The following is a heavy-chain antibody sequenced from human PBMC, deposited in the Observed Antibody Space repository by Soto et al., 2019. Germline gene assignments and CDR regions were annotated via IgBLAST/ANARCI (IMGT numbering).Heavy chain of an antibody. Sequence: ASVKVSCKASGYTFTSYGISWVRQAPGQGLEWMGWISAYNGNTNYAQKLQGRVTMTTDTSTSTAYMELRSLRSDDTAVYYCARDLISHCYDSSGLVSMYGMDVWGQGTSVTVSS. CDR3: ARDLISHCYDSSGLVSMYGMDV. J-gene: IGHJ6*02. CDR2: ISAYNGNT. CDR1: GYTFTSYG. D-gene: IGHD3-22*01. V-gene: IGHV1-18*04.